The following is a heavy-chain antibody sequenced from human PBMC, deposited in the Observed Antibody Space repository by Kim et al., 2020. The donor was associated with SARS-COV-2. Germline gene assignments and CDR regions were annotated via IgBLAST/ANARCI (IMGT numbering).Heavy chain of an antibody. Sequence: SETLSLTCAVYGGSFSGYYWSWIRQPPGKGLEWIGEINHSGSTNYNPSLKSRVTISVDTSKNQFSLKLSSVTAADTAVYYCARGFYYYGMDVWGQGTTV. V-gene: IGHV4-34*01. CDR3: ARGFYYYGMDV. J-gene: IGHJ6*02. CDR2: INHSGST. CDR1: GGSFSGYY.